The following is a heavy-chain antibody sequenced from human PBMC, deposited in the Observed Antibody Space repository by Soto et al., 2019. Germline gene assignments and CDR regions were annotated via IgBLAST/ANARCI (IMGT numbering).Heavy chain of an antibody. CDR3: ASGGWWEPMYYGMDV. J-gene: IGHJ6*02. Sequence: SETLSLTCTVSGGSISSYYWSWIRQPPGKGLEWIGYIYYSGSTNYNPSLKSRVTISVDTSKNQFSLKLSSVTAADTAVYYCASGGWWEPMYYGMDVWGQGTTVTVSS. D-gene: IGHD1-26*01. V-gene: IGHV4-59*01. CDR1: GGSISSYY. CDR2: IYYSGST.